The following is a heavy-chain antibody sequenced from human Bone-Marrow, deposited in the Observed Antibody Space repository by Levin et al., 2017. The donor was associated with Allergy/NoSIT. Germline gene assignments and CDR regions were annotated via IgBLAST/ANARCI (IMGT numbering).Heavy chain of an antibody. CDR3: ARSVLRSRRWRWFDP. CDR2: IYSGGST. CDR1: GFTVSSNY. D-gene: IGHD4-23*01. V-gene: IGHV3-66*01. Sequence: GGSLRLSCAASGFTVSSNYMSWVRQAPGKGLEWVSVIYSGGSTYYADSVKGRFTISRDNSKNTLYLQMNSLRAEDTAVYYCARSVLRSRRWRWFDPWGQGTLVTVSS. J-gene: IGHJ5*02.